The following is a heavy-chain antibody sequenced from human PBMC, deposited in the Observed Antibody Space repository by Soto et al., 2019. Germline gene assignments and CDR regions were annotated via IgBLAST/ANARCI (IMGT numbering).Heavy chain of an antibody. CDR1: GFTVSSNY. CDR3: ARSHGSYGDLKIN. Sequence: TGGSLRLSCAASGFTVSSNYMSWVRQAPGKGLEWVSVIYSGGSTYYADSVKGRFTISRHNSKNTLYLQMNSLRVEDTAVYYCARSHGSYGDLKINWGQGTLVTVSS. V-gene: IGHV3-53*04. J-gene: IGHJ4*02. D-gene: IGHD4-17*01. CDR2: IYSGGST.